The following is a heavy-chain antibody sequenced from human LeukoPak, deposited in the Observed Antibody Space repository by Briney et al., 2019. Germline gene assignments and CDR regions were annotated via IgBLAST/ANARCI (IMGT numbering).Heavy chain of an antibody. D-gene: IGHD3-10*01. CDR3: ARPFRLRLLWFGELSLGY. V-gene: IGHV1-8*01. Sequence: ASVKVSCKASGYTFTSYDINWVRQATGQGLEWMGWMNPNSGNTGYAQKFQGRVTMTRNTSISTAYMELRRLRSEDTAVYYCARPFRLRLLWFGELSLGYWGQGTLVTVSS. CDR2: MNPNSGNT. CDR1: GYTFTSYD. J-gene: IGHJ4*02.